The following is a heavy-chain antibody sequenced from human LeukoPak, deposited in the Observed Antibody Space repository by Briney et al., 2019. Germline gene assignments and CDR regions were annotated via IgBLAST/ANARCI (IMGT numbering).Heavy chain of an antibody. Sequence: ASVKVSCKASGYTFTDYGINWVRQATGQGLEWVGWLSPHSGNTGYAQKFQGRVTMTMDTSISTAYMELSSLTSEDTAVYYCARMDFTVANINWFDPWGQGTLVTVSS. J-gene: IGHJ5*02. D-gene: IGHD4-17*01. V-gene: IGHV1-8*01. CDR2: LSPHSGNT. CDR1: GYTFTDYG. CDR3: ARMDFTVANINWFDP.